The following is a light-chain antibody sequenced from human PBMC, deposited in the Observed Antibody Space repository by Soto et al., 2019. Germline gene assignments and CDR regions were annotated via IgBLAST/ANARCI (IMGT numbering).Light chain of an antibody. CDR2: GST. CDR3: QSYENSLSAYV. Sequence: QSVLTQPPSLSGAPGQRVTISCTGSSSDIGAGSEVHWYQQLPGTAPKLLIFGSTNRPSGVPDRFSGSKSATSASLAITGFQGEDEADYYCQSYENSLSAYVCGTRIKLTV. J-gene: IGLJ1*01. CDR1: SSDIGAGSE. V-gene: IGLV1-40*01.